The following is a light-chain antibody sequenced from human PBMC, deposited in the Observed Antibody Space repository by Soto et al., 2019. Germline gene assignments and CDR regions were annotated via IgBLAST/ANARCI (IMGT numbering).Light chain of an antibody. CDR1: QSVSSSY. V-gene: IGKV3-20*01. CDR2: GAS. Sequence: EIVLTQSPGTLSLSPVERATLSCRASQSVSSSYLAWYQQKPGQAHRLLIYGASSRATGIPDRFSGGGSGTDFTLTISSLEPEDVAVYYCQQYGRGVTFGGGTKVEIK. CDR3: QQYGRGVT. J-gene: IGKJ4*01.